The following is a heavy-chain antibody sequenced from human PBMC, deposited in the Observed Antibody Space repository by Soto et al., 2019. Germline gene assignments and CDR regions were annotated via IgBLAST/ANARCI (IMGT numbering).Heavy chain of an antibody. Sequence: ASVKVSFKASAYTFTDYYIHWVRQAPGQGLEWMGWINPNSGGSYFAQKFLGRVTMTRDTSITTAYMELSRLRSDDTAVYYCARALPEIRMMEGGSFDPWGQGTVVTSPQ. CDR1: AYTFTDYY. CDR3: ARALPEIRMMEGGSFDP. V-gene: IGHV1-2*02. CDR2: INPNSGGS. D-gene: IGHD1-1*01. J-gene: IGHJ5*02.